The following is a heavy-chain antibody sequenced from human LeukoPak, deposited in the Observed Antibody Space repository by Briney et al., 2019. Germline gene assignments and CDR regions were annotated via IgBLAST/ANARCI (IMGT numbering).Heavy chain of an antibody. Sequence: PETLSLTCTVSGGSITGYYWSWIRQPPGKGLEWIGYIYYSGSTSYNPSLKSRVTISLDTSKNQFSLKLRSVTAADTAVYYCVRPHSSGWYGGFDIWGQGTMVTVSS. CDR3: VRPHSSGWYGGFDI. J-gene: IGHJ3*02. V-gene: IGHV4-59*08. CDR2: IYYSGST. D-gene: IGHD6-19*01. CDR1: GGSITGYY.